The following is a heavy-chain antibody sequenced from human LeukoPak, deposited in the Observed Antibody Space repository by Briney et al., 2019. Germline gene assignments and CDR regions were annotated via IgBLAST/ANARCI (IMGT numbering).Heavy chain of an antibody. CDR2: ISSSGSSI. CDR1: GFTFSGYE. J-gene: IGHJ4*02. D-gene: IGHD4-17*01. CDR3: ARTMITVNRFDY. Sequence: GGSLRLSCAASGFTFSGYEMNWVRQAPGKGLEWVSYISSSGSSIYYADSVKGRFTISRHNAKNSLYLQMNSLRTEDTALYYCARTMITVNRFDYWGQGTVVSVSS. V-gene: IGHV3-48*03.